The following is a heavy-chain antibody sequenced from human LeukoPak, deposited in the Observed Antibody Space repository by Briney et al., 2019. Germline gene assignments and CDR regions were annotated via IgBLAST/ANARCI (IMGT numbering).Heavy chain of an antibody. CDR1: GFTFSSYG. CDR3: ARLDRETYCSSTSCYVY. CDR2: IRYDGSNK. J-gene: IGHJ4*02. D-gene: IGHD2-2*01. Sequence: GGSLRLSCAASGFTFSSYGMHWGRQAPGRGLEWVAFIRYDGSNKYYADSVKGRFTISRDNSKNTLYLQMNSLRAEDTAVYYCARLDRETYCSSTSCYVYWGQGTQVTVSS. V-gene: IGHV3-30*02.